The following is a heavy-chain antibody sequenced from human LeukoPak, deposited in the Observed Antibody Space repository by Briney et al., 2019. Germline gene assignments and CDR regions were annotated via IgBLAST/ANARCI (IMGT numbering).Heavy chain of an antibody. CDR1: GGTFSSYA. J-gene: IGHJ6*02. CDR2: ISAYNGNA. D-gene: IGHD2-15*01. CDR3: AIVGRSFYYGLDV. Sequence: GASVKVSCKASGGTFSSYAISWVRQAPGQGLEWMGWISAYNGNANYAQKLQGRVTMTTDTSTNTAYMELRSLRSDDTAVYYCAIVGRSFYYGLDVWGQGTTVTVSS. V-gene: IGHV1-18*01.